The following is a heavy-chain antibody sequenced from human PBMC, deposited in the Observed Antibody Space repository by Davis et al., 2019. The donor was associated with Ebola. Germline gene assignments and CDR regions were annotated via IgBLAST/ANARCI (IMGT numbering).Heavy chain of an antibody. V-gene: IGHV3-30*02. D-gene: IGHD2-15*01. Sequence: GGSLRLSCAASGFTFSDYGMYWVRQAPGKGLEWVAFIRYDGSNKYYADSVKGRFTISRDNSKNTLYLQMHSLRAEDTAVYYCAKVSGVVDYDYWGQGTLVTVSS. CDR3: AKVSGVVDYDY. CDR2: IRYDGSNK. CDR1: GFTFSDYG. J-gene: IGHJ4*02.